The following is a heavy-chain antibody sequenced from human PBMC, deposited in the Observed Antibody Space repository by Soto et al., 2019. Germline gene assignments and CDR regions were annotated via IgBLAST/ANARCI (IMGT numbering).Heavy chain of an antibody. V-gene: IGHV4-30-4*01. Sequence: SLTCTSSGGSIRSADYYWSWIRQPPGKGLEWIGYINYSGRTYYNPSLKSRLIISLDTSKNQFSLRLSSVTAADTAVYYCARDRNYYGSGTNYRDYYYGLDVWGQGTTVTVSS. CDR3: ARDRNYYGSGTNYRDYYYGLDV. CDR1: GGSIRSADYY. J-gene: IGHJ6*02. D-gene: IGHD3-10*01. CDR2: INYSGRT.